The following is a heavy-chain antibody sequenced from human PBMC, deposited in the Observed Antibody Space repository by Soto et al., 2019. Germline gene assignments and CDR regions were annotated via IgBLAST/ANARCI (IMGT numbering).Heavy chain of an antibody. CDR2: IIPIFGTA. Sequence: SVKVSCKASGGTFSSYAISWVRQAPGQGLEWMGGIIPIFGTANYAQKFQGRVTITADESTSTAYMELSSLRSEDTAVYYCARGRDGYNDLFDYWGQGTLVTVSS. V-gene: IGHV1-69*13. J-gene: IGHJ4*02. CDR1: GGTFSSYA. D-gene: IGHD5-12*01. CDR3: ARGRDGYNDLFDY.